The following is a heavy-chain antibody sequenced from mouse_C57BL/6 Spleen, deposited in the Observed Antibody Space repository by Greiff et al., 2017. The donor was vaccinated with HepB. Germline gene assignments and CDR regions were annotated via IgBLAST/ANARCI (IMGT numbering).Heavy chain of an antibody. V-gene: IGHV5-4*01. Sequence: EVQLVESGGGLVKPGGSLKLSCAASGFTFSSYAMSWVRQTPEKRLEWVATISDGGSYTYYPDNVKGRFTISRDNAKNNLYLQMSHLKSEDTAMYYCARGSYYYGSSHWYFDVWGTGTTVTVSS. D-gene: IGHD1-1*01. J-gene: IGHJ1*03. CDR2: ISDGGSYT. CDR1: GFTFSSYA. CDR3: ARGSYYYGSSHWYFDV.